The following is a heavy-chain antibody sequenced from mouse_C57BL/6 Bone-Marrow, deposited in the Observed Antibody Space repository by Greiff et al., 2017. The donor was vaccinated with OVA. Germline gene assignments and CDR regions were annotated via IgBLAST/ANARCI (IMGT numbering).Heavy chain of an antibody. CDR3: AGTGTDDY. CDR1: GYAFSSSW. Sequence: VQLVESGPELVKPGASVKISCKASGYAFSSSWMTWVKQRPGKGLEWIGRIYPGDGDTNYNGKFKGKATLTADKSSSTAYMQLSSRTSEDAAVYFGAGTGTDDYWGQGTTLTVSS. J-gene: IGHJ2*01. D-gene: IGHD4-1*01. CDR2: IYPGDGDT. V-gene: IGHV1-82*01.